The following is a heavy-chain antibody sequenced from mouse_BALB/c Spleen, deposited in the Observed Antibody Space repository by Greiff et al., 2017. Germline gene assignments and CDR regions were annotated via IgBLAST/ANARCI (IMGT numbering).Heavy chain of an antibody. Sequence: EVKLVESGPGLVKPSQSLSLTCTVTGYSITSDYAWNWIRQFPGNKLEWMGYISYSGSTSYNPSLKSRISITRDTSKNQFFLQLNSVTTEDTATYYCAGGYYVADYWGQGTTLTVSS. D-gene: IGHD2-3*01. J-gene: IGHJ2*01. CDR2: ISYSGST. CDR1: GYSITSDYA. CDR3: AGGYYVADY. V-gene: IGHV3-2*02.